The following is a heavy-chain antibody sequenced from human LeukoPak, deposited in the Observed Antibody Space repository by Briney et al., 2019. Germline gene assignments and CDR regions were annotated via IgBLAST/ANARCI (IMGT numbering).Heavy chain of an antibody. V-gene: IGHV3-7*01. CDR1: GFTFSNYW. J-gene: IGHJ6*02. CDR3: ARMGYCSSTSCPPLTRMDV. Sequence: PGGSLRLSCAASGFTFSNYWMSWVRQAPGKGLEWVANIKQDGSEEYYVDSVKGRFTISRDNAKNSLYLQMNSLRAEDTAVYYCARMGYCSSTSCPPLTRMDVWGQGTTVTVSS. D-gene: IGHD2-2*01. CDR2: IKQDGSEE.